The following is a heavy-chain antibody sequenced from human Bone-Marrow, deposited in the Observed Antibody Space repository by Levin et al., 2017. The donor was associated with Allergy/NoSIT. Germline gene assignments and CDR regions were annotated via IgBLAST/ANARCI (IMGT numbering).Heavy chain of an antibody. V-gene: IGHV4-39*01. CDR1: GGSISSSSYY. D-gene: IGHD3-22*01. CDR2: IYYSGST. J-gene: IGHJ5*02. CDR3: ARHYYYDSSGHEEWFDP. Sequence: SETLSLTCTVSGGSISSSSYYWGWIRQPPGEGLEWIGSIYYSGSTYYNPSLKSRVTISIDTSKNQFSLKLSSVTAADTAVYYCARHYYYDSSGHEEWFDPWGQGTLVTVSS.